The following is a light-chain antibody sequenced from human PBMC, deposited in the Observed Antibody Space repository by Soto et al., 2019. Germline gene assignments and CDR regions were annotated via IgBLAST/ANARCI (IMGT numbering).Light chain of an antibody. CDR3: QQYYNWPRT. V-gene: IGKV3-15*01. Sequence: EIVMTQSPATLSVSPGERATLSCRASENIYTNLAWYQQKPGQAPRLLFYGASTRATGLPATFSGTGSGTEFTLTINSLQAEDSAVYYCQQYYNWPRTFGQGTRLEIK. CDR1: ENIYTN. CDR2: GAS. J-gene: IGKJ5*01.